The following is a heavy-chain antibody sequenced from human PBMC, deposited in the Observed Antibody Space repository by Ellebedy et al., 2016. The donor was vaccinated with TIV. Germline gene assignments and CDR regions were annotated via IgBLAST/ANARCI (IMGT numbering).Heavy chain of an antibody. D-gene: IGHD3-10*01. CDR3: ARRERGSGHLNWFDP. Sequence: GGSLRLXXKGSGYSFTSYWIGWVRQMPGKGLEWMGIIYPGDSDTRYSPSFQGQVTISADKSISTAYLQWSSLKASDTAMYYCARRERGSGHLNWFDPWGQGTLVTVSS. V-gene: IGHV5-51*01. CDR1: GYSFTSYW. J-gene: IGHJ5*02. CDR2: IYPGDSDT.